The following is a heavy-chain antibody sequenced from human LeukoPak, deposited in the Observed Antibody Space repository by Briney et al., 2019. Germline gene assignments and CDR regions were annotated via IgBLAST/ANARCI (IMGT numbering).Heavy chain of an antibody. CDR2: INPNSGGT. Sequence: ASVKVSCKASGYTFTGYYMHWVRQAPGQGLEWIGWINPNSGGTNYAQKFQGRVTMTRDTSIGTAYMELSRLRSDDTAVYYCARSPPALGRFLEWLFGYWGQGTLVTVSS. CDR1: GYTFTGYY. D-gene: IGHD3-3*01. CDR3: ARSPPALGRFLEWLFGY. J-gene: IGHJ4*02. V-gene: IGHV1-2*02.